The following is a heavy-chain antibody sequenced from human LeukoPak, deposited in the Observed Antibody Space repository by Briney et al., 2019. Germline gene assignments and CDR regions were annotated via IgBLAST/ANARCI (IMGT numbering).Heavy chain of an antibody. CDR1: GGSISSYY. V-gene: IGHV4-59*01. CDR2: IYYSGST. J-gene: IGHJ4*02. Sequence: SETLSLTCTVSGGSISSYYWSWIRQPPGKGLEWIGYIYYSGSTNYNPSLKSRVTISVDTSKNQFSLKLSSVTAADTAVYYCARVKGVDKWNDEGPFDYWGQGTLVTVSS. D-gene: IGHD1-20*01. CDR3: ARVKGVDKWNDEGPFDY.